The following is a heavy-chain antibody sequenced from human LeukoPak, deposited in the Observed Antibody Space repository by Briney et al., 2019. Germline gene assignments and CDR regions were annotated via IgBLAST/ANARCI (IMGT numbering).Heavy chain of an antibody. V-gene: IGHV3-23*01. J-gene: IGHJ4*02. CDR2: ISGSGGNT. D-gene: IGHD6-13*01. CDR3: ARDPREAAAGISGVFFSY. CDR1: GFTFSSFA. Sequence: GGSLRLSCAASGFTFSSFAMSWVRRAPGKGLEWVSSISGSGGNTYSADSVKGRFTISRDNSKNTLYLQMNSLRAEDTAVYYCARDPREAAAGISGVFFSYWGQGTLVTVSS.